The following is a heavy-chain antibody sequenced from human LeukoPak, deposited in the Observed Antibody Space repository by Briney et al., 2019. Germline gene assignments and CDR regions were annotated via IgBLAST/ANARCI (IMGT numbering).Heavy chain of an antibody. D-gene: IGHD3-3*01. CDR2: MNPNSGNT. J-gene: IGHJ4*02. Sequence: ASVKVSCKASGYTFTSYAMNWVRQAPGQGLEWMGWMNPNSGNTGYAQKFQGRVTITRNTSISTAYMELSSLRSEDTAVYYCARGSSVLRFLEWLNKYYFDYWGQGTLVTVSS. V-gene: IGHV1-8*03. CDR1: GYTFTSYA. CDR3: ARGSSVLRFLEWLNKYYFDY.